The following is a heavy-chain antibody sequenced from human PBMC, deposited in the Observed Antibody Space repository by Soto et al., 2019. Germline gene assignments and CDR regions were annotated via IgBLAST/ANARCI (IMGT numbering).Heavy chain of an antibody. J-gene: IGHJ6*02. CDR2: ISYDGSNK. V-gene: IGHV3-30*18. CDR1: GFTFSSYG. Sequence: QVQLVESGGGVVQPGRSLRLSCAASGFTFSSYGMHWVRQAPGKGLEWVAVISYDGSNKYYADSVKGRFTISRDNSKNTLYLQMNSLRAEDTAVYYCAKDSNLWSGYLGLNLYYYGMDVWGQGTTVTVSS. D-gene: IGHD3-3*01. CDR3: AKDSNLWSGYLGLNLYYYGMDV.